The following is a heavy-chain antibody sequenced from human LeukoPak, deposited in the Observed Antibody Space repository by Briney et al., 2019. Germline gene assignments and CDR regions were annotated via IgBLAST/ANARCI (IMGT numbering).Heavy chain of an antibody. V-gene: IGHV4-31*03. J-gene: IGHJ5*02. CDR2: IYFSGST. Sequence: SQTLSLTCTVSGASITNDDYYWSWIRQHPGKGLEWIGYIYFSGSTYYNPTLKSRASVSVATSKSQFSLRLTSVPAADTAVYYCARRAPFSNWFDPWGQGTLVIVSS. D-gene: IGHD2-2*01. CDR3: ARRAPFSNWFDP. CDR1: GASITNDDYY.